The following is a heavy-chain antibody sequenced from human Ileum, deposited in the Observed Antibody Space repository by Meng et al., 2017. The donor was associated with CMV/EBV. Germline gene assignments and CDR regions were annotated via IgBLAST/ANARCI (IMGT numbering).Heavy chain of an antibody. CDR1: GDSLSSTSHH. J-gene: IGHJ4*02. CDR2: IYYTGNS. CDR3: ARVRVHSSGWRPFDY. Sequence: GSLRLSCAVSGDSLSSTSHHWGWLRQPPGQGLEWIGNIYYTGNSYYNPSLKSRVNILTDTSKNQFSLRLDFVAAADTAMYYCARVRVHSSGWRPFDYWGRGTLVTVSS. V-gene: IGHV4-39*07. D-gene: IGHD6-19*01.